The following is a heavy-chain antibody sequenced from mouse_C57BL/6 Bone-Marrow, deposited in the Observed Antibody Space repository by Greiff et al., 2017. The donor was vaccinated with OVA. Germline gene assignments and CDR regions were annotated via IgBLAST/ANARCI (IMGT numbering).Heavy chain of an antibody. CDR3: ARGGGYGTWYFDV. V-gene: IGHV5-16*01. Sequence: EVQLVESEGGLVQPGRSMKLSCTASGFTFSDYYMAWVRQVPEKGLEWVANINYDGSSTYYLDSLKSRFIISRDNAKNILYLQMSSLKSEDTATYYCARGGGYGTWYFDVWGTGTTVTVSS. CDR1: GFTFSDYY. D-gene: IGHD2-10*02. CDR2: INYDGSST. J-gene: IGHJ1*03.